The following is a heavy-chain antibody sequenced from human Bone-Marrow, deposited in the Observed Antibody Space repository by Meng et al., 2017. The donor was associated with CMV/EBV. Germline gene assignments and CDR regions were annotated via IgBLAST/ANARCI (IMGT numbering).Heavy chain of an antibody. CDR2: IYYSGTT. CDR3: ARADCTSTSCFWGGDWFDP. D-gene: IGHD2-2*01. CDR1: ISSGNYY. Sequence: ISSGNYYWSWSRQPPGKGLEWIGYIYYSGTTYYNPSLKSRLIISADTSKNQSSLKLSSVTAADTAVYYCARADCTSTSCFWGGDWFDPWGQGTLVTVSS. V-gene: IGHV4-30-4*01. J-gene: IGHJ5*02.